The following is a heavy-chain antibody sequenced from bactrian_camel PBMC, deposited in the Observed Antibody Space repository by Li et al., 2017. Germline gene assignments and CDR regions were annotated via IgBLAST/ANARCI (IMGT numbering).Heavy chain of an antibody. J-gene: IGHJ4*01. CDR2: IYTGGRLT. D-gene: IGHD3*01. CDR1: SIRTGS. V-gene: IGHV3S54*01. Sequence: VQLVESGGGSVQAGGSLGLSCTAYSIRTGSMGWFRQAPGKEREAVAAIYTGGRLTYYADSVKGRFTISEDTAKNTVYLQLNSLKTDDMAMYYCAKYRNSRPESIFDYWGQGTQVTVS. CDR3: AKYRNSRPESIFDY.